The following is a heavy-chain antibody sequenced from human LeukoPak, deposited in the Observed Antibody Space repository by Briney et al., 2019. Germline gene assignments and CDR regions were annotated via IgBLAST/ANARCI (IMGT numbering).Heavy chain of an antibody. CDR2: ISSSSSTI. J-gene: IGHJ3*02. D-gene: IGHD4-17*01. CDR1: GFTFSSYS. CDR3: ARGEGVTTRAFDM. V-gene: IGHV3-21*04. Sequence: GSLRLSCAASGFTFSSYSMNWVRQAPGKGLEWGSSISSSSSTIYYADSVKGRFTISRDNAKNSLYLQMNSLRSEDTAVYYCARGEGVTTRAFDMWGQGTMVTVSS.